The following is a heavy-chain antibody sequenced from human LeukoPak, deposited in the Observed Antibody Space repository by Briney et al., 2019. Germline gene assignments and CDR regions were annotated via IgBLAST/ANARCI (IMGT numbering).Heavy chain of an antibody. CDR3: ARELSSSWTSFDY. Sequence: RINTDGSSTSYADSVKGRFTISRDNAKNTLYLQMNSLRAEDTAVYYCARELSSSWTSFDYWGQGTLVTVSS. V-gene: IGHV3-74*01. D-gene: IGHD6-13*01. J-gene: IGHJ4*02. CDR2: INTDGSST.